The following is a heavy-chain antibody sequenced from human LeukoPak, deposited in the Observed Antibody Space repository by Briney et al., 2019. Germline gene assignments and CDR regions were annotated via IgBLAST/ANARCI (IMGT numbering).Heavy chain of an antibody. CDR1: GYTFTSYD. Sequence: ASVKDSCTASGYTFTSYDINWVRQATGQGHEWMGWMNPNSGNTGYAQKFRGRVTMTRNTSISTAYMELSSLRSEDTAVYYCARGHLRYFDWQNYYGMDVWGQGTTVTVSS. D-gene: IGHD3-9*01. V-gene: IGHV1-8*01. CDR3: ARGHLRYFDWQNYYGMDV. J-gene: IGHJ6*02. CDR2: MNPNSGNT.